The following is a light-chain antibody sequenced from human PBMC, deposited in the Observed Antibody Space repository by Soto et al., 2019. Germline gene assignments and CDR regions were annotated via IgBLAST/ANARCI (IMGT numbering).Light chain of an antibody. J-gene: IGKJ5*01. V-gene: IGKV3-20*01. Sequence: EIVLTQSPGTLSLSPGERATLSCRASQSVSSGYLAWYQQKPGQAPSLLIYGASSRATGIPDRFSGSGSGTDFTLTISRLEPEDFAVYYCQQHGSSPYPFGQGTRVEIK. CDR3: QQHGSSPYP. CDR1: QSVSSGY. CDR2: GAS.